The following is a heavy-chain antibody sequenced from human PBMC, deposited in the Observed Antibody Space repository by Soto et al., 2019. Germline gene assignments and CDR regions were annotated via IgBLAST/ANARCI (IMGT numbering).Heavy chain of an antibody. J-gene: IGHJ4*02. Sequence: SETLSLTCAVSGGSFSGCYWSWIRQPPGKGLEWIGEINHSGSTNYNPSLKSRVTISVDTSKNQFSLKVNSVTAADTAVYYCARGEISGWYFDYWGRGTLVTVS. V-gene: IGHV4-34*01. D-gene: IGHD6-19*01. CDR1: GGSFSGCY. CDR3: ARGEISGWYFDY. CDR2: INHSGST.